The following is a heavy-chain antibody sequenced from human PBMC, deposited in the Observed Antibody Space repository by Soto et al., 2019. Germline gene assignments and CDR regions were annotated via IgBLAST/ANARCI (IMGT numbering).Heavy chain of an antibody. Sequence: QVQLVQSGGEVKKPGASVKVSCQASGYTFSDYAISWVRQAPGQGLEWMGWISASTRNTDQAQNFQGRVIMTLDTSTTTAYMERRSLRSDDTAVYYCVRCYCSVGSCYACWHFDLWGRGTLVTVSS. CDR3: VRCYCSVGSCYACWHFDL. CDR1: GYTFSDYA. V-gene: IGHV1-18*01. D-gene: IGHD2-15*01. J-gene: IGHJ2*01. CDR2: ISASTRNT.